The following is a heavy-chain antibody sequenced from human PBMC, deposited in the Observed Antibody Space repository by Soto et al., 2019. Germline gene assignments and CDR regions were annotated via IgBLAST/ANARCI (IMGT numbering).Heavy chain of an antibody. J-gene: IGHJ4*02. V-gene: IGHV3-23*01. CDR1: GFSFSDYS. CDR2: LTRTGTT. Sequence: EVQLLESGGGLVHPGGSLRLSCVASGFSFSDYSMTWVRQGPGRGLEWVATLTRTGTTFYADSVKGRFTISRDNNRNTLSLQMYNLRAEDTARYYCAKRATTVPTPGNYFDCWGQGTLVTVSS. D-gene: IGHD2-15*01. CDR3: AKRATTVPTPGNYFDC.